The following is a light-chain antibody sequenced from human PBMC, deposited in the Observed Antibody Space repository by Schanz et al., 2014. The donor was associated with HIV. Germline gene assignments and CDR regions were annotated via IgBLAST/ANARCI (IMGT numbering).Light chain of an antibody. Sequence: QSVLTQPPSVSGAPGQRVTISCTGSSSNIGAGYDVPWYQQLPGTAPKLLIYINSNRPSGVPDRFSGSKSGTSASLAITGLQAEDEADYYCQSYDNSLNGYGFGGGTKLTVL. CDR3: QSYDNSLNGYG. V-gene: IGLV1-40*01. J-gene: IGLJ2*01. CDR1: SSNIGAGYD. CDR2: INS.